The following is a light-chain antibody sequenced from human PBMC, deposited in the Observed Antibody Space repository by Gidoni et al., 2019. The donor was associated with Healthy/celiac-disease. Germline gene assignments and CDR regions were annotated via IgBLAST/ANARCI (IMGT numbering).Light chain of an antibody. Sequence: DIKMTQSPSTLSASVGDRATITCRASQSISSWLAWYQQKPGKAPKLLIYKASSLESGVPSRFSGSVSGTDFTLTISSLQPDDFATYYCQQYNSYSRWTFGQGTKVEIK. CDR1: QSISSW. J-gene: IGKJ1*01. CDR3: QQYNSYSRWT. CDR2: KAS. V-gene: IGKV1-5*03.